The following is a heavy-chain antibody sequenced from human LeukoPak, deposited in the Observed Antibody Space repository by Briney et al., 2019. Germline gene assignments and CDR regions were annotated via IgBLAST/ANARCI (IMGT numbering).Heavy chain of an antibody. D-gene: IGHD3-3*01. CDR2: ISWDGGST. J-gene: IGHJ6*02. V-gene: IGHV3-43*01. CDR1: GFTFYDYT. CDR3: AKEGGVAVDLWGFGYYGMDV. Sequence: GGSLRLSCAASGFTFYDYTMHWVRQAPGKGLEWVSLISWDGGSTYYADSVKGRFTISRDNSKNSLYLQMNSLRTEDTALYYCAKEGGVAVDLWGFGYYGMDVWGQGTTVTVSS.